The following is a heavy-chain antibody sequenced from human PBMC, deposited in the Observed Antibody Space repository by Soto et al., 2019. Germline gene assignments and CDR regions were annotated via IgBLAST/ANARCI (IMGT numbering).Heavy chain of an antibody. CDR3: GRVYGTYYDALTGLWGGHFDS. Sequence: QVQLVQSGAEEKQPGASVKVSCKASGYSFSNNYVVWVRQAPGQGLEWMGVINPAGGSTTYAQKFQDRVTMTRDTSTSTVYIELTSLISEDTAVFYCGRVYGTYYDALTGLWGGHFDSWSQGTQVTVSS. CDR1: GYSFSNNY. J-gene: IGHJ4*02. V-gene: IGHV1-46*03. CDR2: INPAGGST. D-gene: IGHD3-9*01.